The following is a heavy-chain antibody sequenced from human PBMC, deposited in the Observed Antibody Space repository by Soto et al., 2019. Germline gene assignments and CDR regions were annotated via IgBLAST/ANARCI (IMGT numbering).Heavy chain of an antibody. J-gene: IGHJ5*02. CDR2: INHSGST. CDR1: GGSFSGYY. Sequence: SETLSLTCAVYGGSFSGYYWSWIRQPPGKGLEWIGEINHSGSTNYNPSLKSRVTISVDTSKNQFSLKLSSVTAADTAVYYCAKKTTVTTAVWFDPWGQGTLVTVSS. CDR3: AKKTTVTTAVWFDP. D-gene: IGHD4-17*01. V-gene: IGHV4-34*01.